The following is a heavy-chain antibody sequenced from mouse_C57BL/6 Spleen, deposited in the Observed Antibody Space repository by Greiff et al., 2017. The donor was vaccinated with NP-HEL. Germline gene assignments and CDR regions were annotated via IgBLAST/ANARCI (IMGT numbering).Heavy chain of an antibody. CDR3: ARSRAYYSNYEYYFDY. CDR1: GYTFTNYW. D-gene: IGHD2-5*01. Sequence: VQLQQSGAELVRPGTSVKMSCKASGYTFTNYWIGWAKQRPGHGLEWIGDIYPGGGYTNYNEKFKGKATLTADKSSSTAYMQFSSLTSEDSAIYYCARSRAYYSNYEYYFDYWGQGTTLTVSS. V-gene: IGHV1-63*01. CDR2: IYPGGGYT. J-gene: IGHJ2*01.